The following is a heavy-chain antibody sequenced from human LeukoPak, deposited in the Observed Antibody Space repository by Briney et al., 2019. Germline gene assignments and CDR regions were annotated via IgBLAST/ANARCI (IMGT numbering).Heavy chain of an antibody. V-gene: IGHV4-59*08. CDR1: GGSISSYY. D-gene: IGHD6-19*01. Sequence: LSETLSLTCTVSGGSISSYYWSWIRQPPGKGLEWIGYIYYSGSTNYNPSLKSRVTISVDTSKNQFSLKLSSVTAADTAVYYCARRGYSRGVDAFDIWGQGTMVTVSS. CDR2: IYYSGST. J-gene: IGHJ3*02. CDR3: ARRGYSRGVDAFDI.